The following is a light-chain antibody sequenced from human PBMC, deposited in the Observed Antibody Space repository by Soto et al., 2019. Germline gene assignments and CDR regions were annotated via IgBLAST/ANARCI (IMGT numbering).Light chain of an antibody. J-gene: IGKJ1*01. V-gene: IGKV3-20*01. CDR1: QRLSSSY. Sequence: EIVLMQSPGTLSLSPGERATLSCRASQRLSSSYLAWYQQKPGQAPRLLIYGASSRATGIPDRFSGSGSGTDFTLTISRLEPEDFAVYYCQQYGSSPGTFGQGTKVDIK. CDR3: QQYGSSPGT. CDR2: GAS.